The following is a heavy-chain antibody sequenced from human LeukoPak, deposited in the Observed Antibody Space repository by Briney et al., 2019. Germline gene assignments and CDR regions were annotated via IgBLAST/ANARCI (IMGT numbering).Heavy chain of an antibody. J-gene: IGHJ4*01. V-gene: IGHV3-30*02. CDR3: AKDGGNYEFDY. D-gene: IGHD4-11*01. CDR1: GFTFSRHV. Sequence: GGSLRLSCAASGFTFSRHVMHWVRQTPGKGLEWVAFIPFDGSDNYYRDSVKGRFTISRDDSKNTLFLQMNSLRPEDTAVYCCAKDGGNYEFDYWGQGTLVIVSA. CDR2: IPFDGSDN.